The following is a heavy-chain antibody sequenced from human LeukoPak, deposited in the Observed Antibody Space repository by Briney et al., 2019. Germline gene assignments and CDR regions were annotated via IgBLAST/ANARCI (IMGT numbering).Heavy chain of an antibody. D-gene: IGHD3-22*01. J-gene: IGHJ4*02. Sequence: GGSLRLSCAASGFTFSSYWMHWVRHAPGKGLVWVSRINSDGSSTSYADSVKGRFTISRDNAKNTLYLQMNSLRAEDTAVYYCARGSSGYYGFGYFDYWGQGTLVTVSS. CDR2: INSDGSST. CDR3: ARGSSGYYGFGYFDY. V-gene: IGHV3-74*01. CDR1: GFTFSSYW.